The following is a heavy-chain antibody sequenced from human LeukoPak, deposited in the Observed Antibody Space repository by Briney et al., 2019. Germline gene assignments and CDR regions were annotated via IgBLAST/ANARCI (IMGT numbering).Heavy chain of an antibody. J-gene: IGHJ1*01. CDR1: GYSISSGYY. D-gene: IGHD1-26*01. V-gene: IGHV4-38-2*01. Sequence: SETLSLTCAVSGYSISSGYYWGWIRQPPGKGLEWIGSIYHSGSTHYNPSLKSRVTISVDTSKNQFSLKLSSVTAADTAVYYCARPGIVGATSAHEHFQHWGQGTLVTVSS. CDR2: IYHSGST. CDR3: ARPGIVGATSAHEHFQH.